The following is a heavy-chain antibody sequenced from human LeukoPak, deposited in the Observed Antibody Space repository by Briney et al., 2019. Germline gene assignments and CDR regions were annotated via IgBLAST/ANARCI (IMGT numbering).Heavy chain of an antibody. V-gene: IGHV4-59*08. D-gene: IGHD5-18*01. CDR2: IYYSGST. CDR1: GGSISSYY. CDR3: ARLGGYSYGYSLDY. Sequence: SETLSLTCTVSGGSISSYYWSWIRQPPGKGLEWIGYIYYSGSTNYNPSLKSRVTISVDTSKNQFSLKLSSVTAADTAVYYCARLGGYSYGYSLDYWGQGTLVTVSS. J-gene: IGHJ4*02.